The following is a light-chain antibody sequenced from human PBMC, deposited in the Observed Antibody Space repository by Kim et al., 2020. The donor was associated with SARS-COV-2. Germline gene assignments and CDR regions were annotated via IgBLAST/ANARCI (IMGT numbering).Light chain of an antibody. CDR3: QQYNNWPPLT. CDR2: GAS. J-gene: IGKJ4*01. V-gene: IGKV3-15*01. Sequence: SPGERATLTCRASQSVSSNLAWYRQTPGQAPRLLIYGASTRATGIPARFSGSGSGTEFTLTISSLQSEDFAVYYCQQYNNWPPLTFGGGTKVDIK. CDR1: QSVSSN.